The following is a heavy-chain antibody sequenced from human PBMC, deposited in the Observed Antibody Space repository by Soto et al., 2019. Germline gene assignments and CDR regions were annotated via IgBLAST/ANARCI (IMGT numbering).Heavy chain of an antibody. Sequence: PGGSLRLSCAASGFTFSSYAMHWVRQAPGKGLEWVAVISYSGSNKAYVDSVKGRFTISRDNSKNTLYLQMNSLRAEDTAVYYCARDQDDDAFDIWGQGTIVTVSS. V-gene: IGHV3-30-3*01. CDR1: GFTFSSYA. CDR2: ISYSGSNK. CDR3: ARDQDDDAFDI. J-gene: IGHJ3*02.